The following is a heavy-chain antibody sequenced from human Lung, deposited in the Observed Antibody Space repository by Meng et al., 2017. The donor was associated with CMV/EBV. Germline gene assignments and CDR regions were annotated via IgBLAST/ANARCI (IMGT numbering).Heavy chain of an antibody. CDR1: GFTFSSYA. V-gene: IGHV3-30*04. D-gene: IGHD2-8*01. CDR3: ARRNFYCTNGVCYLDY. J-gene: IGHJ4*02. CDR2: ISYDGSDK. Sequence: SXKISXAASGFTFSSYAMHWVRQAPGKGLEWLAVISYDGSDKYYTDSVKGRFTISRDSSKNTLLLQMNSLRAEDTAVYYCARRNFYCTNGVCYLDYWGQGTLVXVSS.